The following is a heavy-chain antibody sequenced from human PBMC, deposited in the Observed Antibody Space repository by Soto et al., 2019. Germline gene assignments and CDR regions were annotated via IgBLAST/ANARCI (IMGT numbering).Heavy chain of an antibody. CDR3: ARGPPHSH. CDR2: THHSGRT. D-gene: IGHD2-21*01. V-gene: IGHV4-4*02. CDR1: GGSMSSSNW. J-gene: IGHJ4*02. Sequence: SETLSLTCTVSGGSMSSSNWWNWVRQPPGKGLEWIGETHHSGRTNYNPSLKSRVTISVDKSKNHFSLKLSSVTAADTAVYYCARGPPHSHWGQGTLVTVSS.